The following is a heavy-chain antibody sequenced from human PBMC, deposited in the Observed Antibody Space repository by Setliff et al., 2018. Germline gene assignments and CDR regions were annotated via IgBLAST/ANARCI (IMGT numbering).Heavy chain of an antibody. J-gene: IGHJ3*01. CDR3: AVSTLSICSGGSCPNAFDL. Sequence: ASVKVSCKTSGHIFSSYGITWVRQAPGQGLEWMGWISSYNDVANYAQNFQGRVTMTKDTSARAAYMELTSLRSDDTAMYFCAVSTLSICSGGSCPNAFDLWGQGTMVTVSS. V-gene: IGHV1-18*01. CDR1: GHIFSSYG. CDR2: ISSYNDVA. D-gene: IGHD2-15*01.